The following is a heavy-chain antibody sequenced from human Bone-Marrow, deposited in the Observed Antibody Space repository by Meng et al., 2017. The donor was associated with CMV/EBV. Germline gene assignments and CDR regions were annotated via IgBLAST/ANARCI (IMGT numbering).Heavy chain of an antibody. CDR3: ARDRPYCSSTSCFPTEYNWFDP. CDR2: ISPIFSTT. D-gene: IGHD2-2*01. V-gene: IGHV1-69*05. Sequence: SVKVSCKASGGTFSSYAISWVRQAPGQGLEWMGGISPIFSTTNYAQKFQGRVTMTTDESTSTAYMELSSLRSEDTAVYYCARDRPYCSSTSCFPTEYNWFDPWGQGNLVNVAS. CDR1: GGTFSSYA. J-gene: IGHJ5*02.